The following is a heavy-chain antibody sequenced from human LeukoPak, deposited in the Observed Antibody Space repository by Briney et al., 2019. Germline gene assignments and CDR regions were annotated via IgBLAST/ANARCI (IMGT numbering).Heavy chain of an antibody. CDR3: ATKGTRIWDAFDI. CDR1: GFTVSSNY. V-gene: IGHV3-53*01. Sequence: GGSLRLSCAASGFTVSSNYMSWVRQAPGKGLEWVSVIYSGGSTYYADSVKGRFTISRDNSKNTLYLQMNSLRAEDTAVYYCATKGTRIWDAFDIWGQGTMVTVSS. D-gene: IGHD1-14*01. J-gene: IGHJ3*02. CDR2: IYSGGST.